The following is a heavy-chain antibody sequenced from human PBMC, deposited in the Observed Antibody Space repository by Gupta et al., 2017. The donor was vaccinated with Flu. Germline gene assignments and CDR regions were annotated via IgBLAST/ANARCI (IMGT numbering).Heavy chain of an antibody. Sequence: QVHLVQSGAEVKKPGASLKVSCKASGYTFFKYGISWVRQAPGQGPKWMGWINTYDGTTTYAQNLQGRVTMTRDTSTSTAFLELRSLTSDDTAVYYCARHQLELPTCYHLDVWGQGTTVTVSS. J-gene: IGHJ6*02. CDR3: ARHQLELPTCYHLDV. V-gene: IGHV1-18*01. D-gene: IGHD1-7*01. CDR1: GYTFFKYG. CDR2: INTYDGTT.